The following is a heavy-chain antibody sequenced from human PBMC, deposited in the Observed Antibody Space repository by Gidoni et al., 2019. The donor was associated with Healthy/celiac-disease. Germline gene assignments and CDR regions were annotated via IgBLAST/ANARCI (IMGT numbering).Heavy chain of an antibody. CDR2: INHSGST. J-gene: IGHJ4*02. Sequence: QVQLQQWCAGLLKPSETLSLTCAVYGGSFSGYYWSWIRQPPGKGLEWIGEINHSGSTNYNPSLKSRVTISVDTSKNQFSLKLSSVTAADTAVYYCARGRYFDYWGQGTLVTVSS. V-gene: IGHV4-34*01. CDR1: GGSFSGYY. CDR3: ARGRYFDY.